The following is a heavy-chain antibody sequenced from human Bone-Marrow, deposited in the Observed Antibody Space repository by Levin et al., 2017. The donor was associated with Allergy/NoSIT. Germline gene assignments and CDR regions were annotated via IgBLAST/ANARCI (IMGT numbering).Heavy chain of an antibody. V-gene: IGHV3-66*01. CDR3: ASASHLLYGLEV. D-gene: IGHD3-3*02. J-gene: IGHJ6*02. CDR1: GLTASNRY. CDR2: LYSGGNT. Sequence: SGGSLRLSCAASGLTASNRYMTWVRQAPGKGLEWVSVLYSGGNTHYVDSVKGRFTISRDDSKNTVYLQMNRLGAEDTAVYYCASASHLLYGLEVWGQGTTVTVSS.